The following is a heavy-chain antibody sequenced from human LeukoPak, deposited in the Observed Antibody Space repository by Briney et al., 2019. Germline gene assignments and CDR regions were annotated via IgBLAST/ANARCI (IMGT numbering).Heavy chain of an antibody. V-gene: IGHV3-7*01. CDR2: IKEDGSEK. CDR1: GFTFSSSW. D-gene: IGHD4-11*01. J-gene: IGHJ5*02. CDR3: ARERTTISSTDSYFDP. Sequence: GGSLRLSCLASGFTFSSSWMSWVRQAPGKGLAWVANIKEDGSEKYYVDSAKGRFTISRDNAKNSLYLQMNSLGADDTAVYFCARERTTISSTDSYFDPWGQGTLVTVSS.